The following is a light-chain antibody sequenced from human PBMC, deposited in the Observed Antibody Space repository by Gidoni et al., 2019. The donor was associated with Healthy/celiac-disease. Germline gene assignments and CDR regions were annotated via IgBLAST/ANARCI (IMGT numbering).Light chain of an antibody. CDR2: DVS. V-gene: IGLV2-14*03. J-gene: IGLJ3*02. CDR3: SSYTSSSTLE. CDR1: SSDVGGYNY. Sequence: QSALTQPASVSGSPGQSITISCTGTSSDVGGYNYVPWSQQHPGKAPKLMIYDVSNRPSGVSNRFSGSKSGNTASLTISGLQAEDEADYYCSSYTSSSTLEFGGGTKLTVL.